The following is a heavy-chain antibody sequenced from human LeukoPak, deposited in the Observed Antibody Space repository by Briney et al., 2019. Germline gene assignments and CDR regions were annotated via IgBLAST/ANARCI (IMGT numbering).Heavy chain of an antibody. J-gene: IGHJ4*02. D-gene: IGHD6-19*01. CDR1: GFTFSSYS. Sequence: GGSLRLSCAASGFTFSSYSMNWVRQAPGKGLEWVSSISSSSSYIYYAGSVKGRFTISRDNAKNSLYLQMNSLRAEDTAVYYCAVPSGWYDALDYWGQGTLVTVSS. CDR2: ISSSSSYI. V-gene: IGHV3-21*04. CDR3: AVPSGWYDALDY.